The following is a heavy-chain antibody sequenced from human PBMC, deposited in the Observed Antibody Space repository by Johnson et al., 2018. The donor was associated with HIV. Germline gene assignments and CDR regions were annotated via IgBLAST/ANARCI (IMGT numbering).Heavy chain of an antibody. Sequence: VRLVESGGGLVQPGGSLRLSCAASGFTFSSYAMSWVRQAPGKGLEWVSASSGSGGSTYYADSAKGRFTITRDTSKNTLYLQMNSLRAEDTAVYYCARTRSGSFPHSDPFDTWGRGTMVTVSS. D-gene: IGHD1-26*01. CDR3: ARTRSGSFPHSDPFDT. CDR1: GFTFSSYA. J-gene: IGHJ3*02. CDR2: SSGSGGST. V-gene: IGHV3-23*04.